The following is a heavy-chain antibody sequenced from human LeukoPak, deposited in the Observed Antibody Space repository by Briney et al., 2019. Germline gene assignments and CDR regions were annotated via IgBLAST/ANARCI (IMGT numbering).Heavy chain of an antibody. CDR1: GFTFSNYA. D-gene: IGHD3-9*01. CDR2: IWYDGSNK. Sequence: PGGSLRLSCAASGFTFSNYAMHWVRQAPGKGLEWVAVIWYDGSNKYYADSVKGRFTISRDNSKNTLYLQMNSLRAEDTAVYYCARDGDYDILTGYYTGPPIAYWGQGTLVTVSS. V-gene: IGHV3-33*08. J-gene: IGHJ4*02. CDR3: ARDGDYDILTGYYTGPPIAY.